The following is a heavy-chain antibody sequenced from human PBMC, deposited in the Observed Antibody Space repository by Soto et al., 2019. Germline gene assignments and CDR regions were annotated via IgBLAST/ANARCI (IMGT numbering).Heavy chain of an antibody. CDR2: IYYSGST. D-gene: IGHD2-2*01. CDR1: GVSFSNSIYY. CDR3: ARGVPAAMSYFQY. J-gene: IGHJ1*01. Sequence: SETMSLTCPVSGVSFSNSIYYWGWLSKPPGKGLEWIGSIYYSGSTYYNPSLKSRVTISVDTSKNQFSLELSSVTAADTAIYYCARGVPAAMSYFQYWGQGTLVTVSS. V-gene: IGHV4-39*01.